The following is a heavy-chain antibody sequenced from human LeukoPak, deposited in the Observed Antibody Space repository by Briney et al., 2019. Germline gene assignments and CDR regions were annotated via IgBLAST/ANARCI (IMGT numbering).Heavy chain of an antibody. CDR2: IYYSGST. V-gene: IGHV4-39*01. J-gene: IGHJ4*02. CDR1: GASISSGGYY. D-gene: IGHD6-19*01. Sequence: SETLSLTCSVSGASISSGGYYWGWIRQPPGKGLEWIGSIYYSGSTYYNPSLKSRVTISVDTSKNQFSLKLSSVTAADTAVYYCARHLTAVAGYYFDYWGQGTLVTVSS. CDR3: ARHLTAVAGYYFDY.